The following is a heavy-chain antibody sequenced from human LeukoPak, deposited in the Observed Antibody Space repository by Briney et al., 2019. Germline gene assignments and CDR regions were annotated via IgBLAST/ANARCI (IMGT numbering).Heavy chain of an antibody. CDR3: ARSRAVAV. Sequence: GGSLRLSCATSGFTFSSYWMTWVRQAPGKGLEWVANIKEDGSDKYYVDSVKGRFTISRDNAKNPLYLQMNSLRAEDTAVYYCARSRAVAVWGQGTLVTVSS. V-gene: IGHV3-7*04. D-gene: IGHD6-19*01. CDR1: GFTFSSYW. J-gene: IGHJ4*02. CDR2: IKEDGSDK.